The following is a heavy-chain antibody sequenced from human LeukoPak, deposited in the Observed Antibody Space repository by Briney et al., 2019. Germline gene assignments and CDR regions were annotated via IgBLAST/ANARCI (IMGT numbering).Heavy chain of an antibody. Sequence: GSLRLSCAASGFTFSSYAMSWVRQAPGKGLEWIGDINHSGSTNYNPSLKSRVTISVDTSKNQFSLKLSSVTAADTAVYYCARAPLGYCSSTSCYSRVHNWFDPWGQGTLVTVSS. J-gene: IGHJ5*02. CDR2: INHSGST. CDR3: ARAPLGYCSSTSCYSRVHNWFDP. D-gene: IGHD2-2*01. CDR1: GFTFSSYA. V-gene: IGHV4-34*01.